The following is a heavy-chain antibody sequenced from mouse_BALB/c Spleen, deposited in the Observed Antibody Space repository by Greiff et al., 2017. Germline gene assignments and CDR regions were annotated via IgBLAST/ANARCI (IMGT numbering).Heavy chain of an antibody. CDR2: INPSNGRT. CDR3: ARNYGSSRGYFDV. D-gene: IGHD1-1*01. J-gene: IGHJ1*01. V-gene: IGHV1S81*02. Sequence: VQLQQPGAELVKPGASVKLSCKASGYTFTSYWMHWVKQRPGQGLEWIGEINPSNGRTNYNEKFKSKATLTVDKSSSTAYMQLSSLTSEDSAVYYCARNYGSSRGYFDVWGAGTTVTVSS. CDR1: GYTFTSYW.